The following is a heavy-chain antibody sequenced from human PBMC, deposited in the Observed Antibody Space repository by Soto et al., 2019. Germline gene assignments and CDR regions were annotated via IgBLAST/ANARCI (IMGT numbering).Heavy chain of an antibody. V-gene: IGHV4-31*03. CDR2: IYYSGST. J-gene: IGHJ4*02. CDR3: AREGIGPTKGAGPIDY. Sequence: QVQLQESGPGLVKPSQTLSLTCTVSGGSISSGGYYWSWIRQHPGKGLEWIGYIYYSGSTYYNPSLKSRVTISVDTSKNQFSLKLSSVTAADTAVYYCAREGIGPTKGAGPIDYWGQGTLVTVSS. D-gene: IGHD3-16*01. CDR1: GGSISSGGYY.